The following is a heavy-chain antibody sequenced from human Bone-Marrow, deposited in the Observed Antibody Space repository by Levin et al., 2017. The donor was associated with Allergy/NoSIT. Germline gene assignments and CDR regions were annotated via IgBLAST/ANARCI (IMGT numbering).Heavy chain of an antibody. D-gene: IGHD2-15*01. V-gene: IGHV1-18*01. CDR1: GYTFTSYG. Sequence: GESLKISCQASGYTFTSYGISWVRQAPGQGLEWMGWITPYNGDKNYAQKFQGRVTMTTDTSTSTAYMELRSLESDDTAVYYCARDETVAVVAATACWLDPWGQGTLVTVSS. CDR2: ITPYNGDK. J-gene: IGHJ5*02. CDR3: ARDETVAVVAATACWLDP.